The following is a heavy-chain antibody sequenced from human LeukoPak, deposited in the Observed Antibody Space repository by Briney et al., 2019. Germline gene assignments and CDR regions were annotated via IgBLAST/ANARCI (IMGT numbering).Heavy chain of an antibody. Sequence: ASVKVSCKASGYTFTGYYMHWVRQAPGQGLEWMGWISAYNGNTNYAQKLQGRVTMTTDTSTSTAYMELRSLRSDDTAVYYCARGGTMVRGVIKDSYYYYMDVWGKGTTVTVSS. CDR1: GYTFTGYY. CDR2: ISAYNGNT. D-gene: IGHD3-10*01. J-gene: IGHJ6*03. CDR3: ARGGTMVRGVIKDSYYYYMDV. V-gene: IGHV1-18*04.